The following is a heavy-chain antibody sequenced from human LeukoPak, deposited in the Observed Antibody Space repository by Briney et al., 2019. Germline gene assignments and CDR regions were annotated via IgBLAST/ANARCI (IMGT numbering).Heavy chain of an antibody. CDR3: ARDLDTAMVIGY. CDR2: INPNSGGT. D-gene: IGHD5-18*01. J-gene: IGHJ4*02. Sequence: ASVKVSCKASGYTFTGYYMHWVRQAPGQGLEWMGWINPNSGGTTYAQKFQGWVTMTRDTSISTAYMELSSLRSEDTAVYYCARDLDTAMVIGYWGQGTLVTVSS. CDR1: GYTFTGYY. V-gene: IGHV1-2*04.